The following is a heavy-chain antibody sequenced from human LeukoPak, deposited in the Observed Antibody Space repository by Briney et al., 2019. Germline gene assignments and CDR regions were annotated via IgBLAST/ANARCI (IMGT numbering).Heavy chain of an antibody. CDR3: ARGPQDMIVVVVDFDY. Sequence: ASVKVSCKASGYTFTGYYMHWVRQAPGQGLEWMGWINPNSGGANYAQKFQGRVTMTRDTSISTAYMELSRLRSDDTAVYYCARGPQDMIVVVVDFDYWGQGTLVTVSS. V-gene: IGHV1-2*02. CDR2: INPNSGGA. J-gene: IGHJ4*02. CDR1: GYTFTGYY. D-gene: IGHD3-22*01.